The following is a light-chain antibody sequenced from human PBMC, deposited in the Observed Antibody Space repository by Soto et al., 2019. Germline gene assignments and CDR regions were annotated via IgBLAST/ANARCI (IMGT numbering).Light chain of an antibody. V-gene: IGLV2-14*01. CDR1: SSDVGGYNY. CDR2: EVS. CDR3: AAWDDSLNGYWV. J-gene: IGLJ3*02. Sequence: QSALTQPASVSGSDGQSITISCTGTSSDVGGYNYVSWYQQYPGKAPKLMIYEVSNRPSGVSSRFSGSKSGNTASLTISGLQGEDEADYYCAAWDDSLNGYWVFGGGTKLTVL.